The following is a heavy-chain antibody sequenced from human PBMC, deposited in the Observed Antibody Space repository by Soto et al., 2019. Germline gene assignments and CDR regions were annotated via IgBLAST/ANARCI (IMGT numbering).Heavy chain of an antibody. CDR3: ARTLEKLRFLECLSRTSDYYYYYFMDV. CDR1: GYTFTSYD. D-gene: IGHD3-3*01. Sequence: GASVKVSCKASGYTFTSYDINWVRQATGQGLEWMGWMNPNSGNTGYAQKFQGRVTMTRNTSISTAYMELSSLRSEDTAVYYCARTLEKLRFLECLSRTSDYYYYYFMDVWGKGTTVTVSS. J-gene: IGHJ6*03. CDR2: MNPNSGNT. V-gene: IGHV1-8*01.